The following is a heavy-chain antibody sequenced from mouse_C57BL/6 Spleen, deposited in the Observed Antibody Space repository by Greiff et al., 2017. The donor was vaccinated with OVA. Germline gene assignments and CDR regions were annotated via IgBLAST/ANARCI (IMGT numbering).Heavy chain of an antibody. D-gene: IGHD1-1*01. J-gene: IGHJ2*01. CDR3: ARAGISSNLYYFDY. Sequence: QVQLQQSGAELVKPGASVKISCKASGYAFSSYWMNWVKQRPGQGLEWIGQIYPGDGDTNYNGKFKGKATLTADKSSSTAYMQLSSLTSEDSAVYFCARAGISSNLYYFDYWGQGTTLTVSS. CDR2: IYPGDGDT. V-gene: IGHV1-80*01. CDR1: GYAFSSYW.